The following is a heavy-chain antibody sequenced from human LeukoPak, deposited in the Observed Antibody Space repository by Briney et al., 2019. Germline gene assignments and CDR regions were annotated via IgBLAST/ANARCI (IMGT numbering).Heavy chain of an antibody. Sequence: SETLSLTCTVSGGPISSYYWRWIRQPPGKGLGWIGYIYYSGSTNYNPSLKSRVTISVDTSKNQFSLKLSSVTAADTAVYYCARGPLYSSGWSFDYWGQGTLVTVSS. V-gene: IGHV4-59*01. CDR2: IYYSGST. D-gene: IGHD6-19*01. CDR1: GGPISSYY. J-gene: IGHJ4*02. CDR3: ARGPLYSSGWSFDY.